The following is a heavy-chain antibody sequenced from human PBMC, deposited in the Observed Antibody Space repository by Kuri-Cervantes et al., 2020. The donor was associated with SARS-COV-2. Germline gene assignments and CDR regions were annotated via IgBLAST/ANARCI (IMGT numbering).Heavy chain of an antibody. Sequence: GSLRLSCAVYGGSFSGYYWSWIRQPPGKGLEWIGDINHGGGTNYNPSLMSRVTISVDTSKNQFSQKLRSVTAADTAVYYCARGVRFLDPKYYYFYYYMDVWGKGTTVTVSS. CDR1: GGSFSGYY. CDR3: ARGVRFLDPKYYYFYYYMDV. V-gene: IGHV4-34*01. J-gene: IGHJ6*03. CDR2: INHGGGT. D-gene: IGHD3-3*01.